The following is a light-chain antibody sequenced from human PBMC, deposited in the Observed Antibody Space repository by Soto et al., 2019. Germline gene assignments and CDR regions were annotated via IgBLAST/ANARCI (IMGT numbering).Light chain of an antibody. CDR3: HQCHSSPT. CDR2: GAS. J-gene: IGKJ1*01. Sequence: DIQMTQSPSSLSASVGDRVTITCRASQSISSYLNWYQQKPGKAPKFLIYGASSLQSGVPSRFSGGGSGTDFNLTISSLQPEDFATYYCHQCHSSPTFGQGTKVEIK. CDR1: QSISSY. V-gene: IGKV1-39*01.